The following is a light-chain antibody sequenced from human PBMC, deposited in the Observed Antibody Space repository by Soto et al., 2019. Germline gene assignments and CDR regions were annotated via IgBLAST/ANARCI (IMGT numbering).Light chain of an antibody. J-gene: IGKJ1*01. CDR2: GAS. CDR3: QQYGGSPKT. Sequence: EIVLTQSPGTLSLSPGERATLSCRASQSVSRNFLAWYQQKPGQAPRLLIYGASSRATGIPDRFSGSGSGTDFTLTISRLEPEDFAVYYCQQYGGSPKTFGQGTNVEFK. CDR1: QSVSRNF. V-gene: IGKV3-20*01.